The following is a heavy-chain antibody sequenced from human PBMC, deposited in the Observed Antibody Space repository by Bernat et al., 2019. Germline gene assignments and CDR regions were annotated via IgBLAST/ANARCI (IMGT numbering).Heavy chain of an antibody. CDR2: ISWNSGSI. J-gene: IGHJ3*02. V-gene: IGHV3-9*01. Sequence: EVQLVESGGGLVQPGRSLRLSCVASGFTFDDYAMHWVRQAPGKGLEWVAGISWNSGSIGYADSVKGRFTISRDNAKNSLYLQMNSVRTEDTALYYCAKDPQGFRELFGAFNIWGQGTMVTVSS. CDR3: AKDPQGFRELFGAFNI. D-gene: IGHD3-10*01. CDR1: GFTFDDYA.